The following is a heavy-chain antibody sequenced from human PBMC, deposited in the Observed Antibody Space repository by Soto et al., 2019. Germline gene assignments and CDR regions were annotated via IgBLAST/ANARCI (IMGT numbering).Heavy chain of an antibody. CDR1: GFTFSSYG. Sequence: QVQLVESGGGVVQPGRSLRLSCAASGFTFSSYGMHWVRQAPGKGLEWVAVIIYDGSTKYYADSVKGRFTISRDNSKSTLYLQMNSLGAEDTAVYYCAKERMGAGVRGYFAYWGQGTLVTVSS. CDR3: AKERMGAGVRGYFAY. D-gene: IGHD3-10*01. V-gene: IGHV3-30*18. J-gene: IGHJ4*02. CDR2: IIYDGSTK.